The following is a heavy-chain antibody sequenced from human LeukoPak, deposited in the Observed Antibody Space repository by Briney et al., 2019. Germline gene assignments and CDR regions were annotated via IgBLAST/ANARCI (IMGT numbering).Heavy chain of an antibody. CDR1: GFTFSSYS. CDR2: ISGSGGST. CDR3: AKALTMVRGVIPDY. Sequence: GGSLRLSCAASGFTFSSYSMNWVRQAPGKGLEWVSAISGSGGSTYYADSVKGRFTISRDNSKNTLYLQMNSLRAEDTAVYYCAKALTMVRGVIPDYWGQGTLVTVSS. J-gene: IGHJ4*02. V-gene: IGHV3-23*01. D-gene: IGHD3-10*01.